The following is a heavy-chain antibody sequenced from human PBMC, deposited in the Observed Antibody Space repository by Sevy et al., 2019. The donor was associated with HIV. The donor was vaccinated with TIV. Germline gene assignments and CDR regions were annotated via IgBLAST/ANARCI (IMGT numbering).Heavy chain of an antibody. V-gene: IGHV3-48*03. CDR1: GFTFSRYE. J-gene: IGHJ4*02. Sequence: GGSLRLSCVASGFTFSRYEVNWVRQAPGKGLQWISSISTGGATIYYSDSLKGRFTISRDNAKNSVHLQMNSLRAEDTALYYCATSRRDDYNYFFDYWGQGTLVTVSS. CDR2: ISTGGATI. D-gene: IGHD4-4*01. CDR3: ATSRRDDYNYFFDY.